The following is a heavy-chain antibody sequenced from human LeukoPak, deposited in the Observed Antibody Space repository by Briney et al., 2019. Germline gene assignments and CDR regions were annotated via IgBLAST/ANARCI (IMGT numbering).Heavy chain of an antibody. V-gene: IGHV4-61*02. CDR1: GGSISSGSYY. CDR3: ARAGYYDFWSGYYAFDY. J-gene: IGHJ4*02. CDR2: IYTSGST. Sequence: SETLSLTCTVSGGSISSGSYYWSWIRQPAGKGLEWNGRIYTSGSTNYNPSLKSRVTISVDTCKNQFSLKLSSVTAADTAVYYCARAGYYDFWSGYYAFDYWGQGTLVTVSS. D-gene: IGHD3-3*01.